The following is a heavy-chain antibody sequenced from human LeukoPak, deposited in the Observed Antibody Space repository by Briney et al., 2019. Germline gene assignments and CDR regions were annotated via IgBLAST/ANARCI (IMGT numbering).Heavy chain of an antibody. Sequence: GGSLRLSCAASGFTFSSYSMNWVRQAPGKGLEWVSSISSSSSYIYYADSVKGRFTISRDNAKNSLCLQMNSLRAEDTAVYYCASLTMVRGDGMDVWGQGTTVTVSS. V-gene: IGHV3-21*01. D-gene: IGHD3-10*01. CDR1: GFTFSSYS. CDR2: ISSSSSYI. J-gene: IGHJ6*02. CDR3: ASLTMVRGDGMDV.